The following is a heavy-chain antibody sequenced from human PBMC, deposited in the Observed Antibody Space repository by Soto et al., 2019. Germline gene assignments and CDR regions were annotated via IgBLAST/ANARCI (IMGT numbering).Heavy chain of an antibody. CDR2: IDNSGST. CDR3: ARGGQDFWSGPFDY. D-gene: IGHD3-3*01. J-gene: IGHJ4*02. CDR1: GGSISNYF. Sequence: QGQLQESGPGLVKPSETLSLTCTVSGGSISNYFCNWIRQPAGKGLEWIGRIDNSGSTNYNPSLKSRIPLSADTSRNRFSLKLNSVTAADTAVYYCARGGQDFWSGPFDYWGQGALVTVSS. V-gene: IGHV4-4*07.